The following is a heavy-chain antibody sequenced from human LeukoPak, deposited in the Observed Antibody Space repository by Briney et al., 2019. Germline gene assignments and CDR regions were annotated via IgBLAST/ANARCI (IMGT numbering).Heavy chain of an antibody. CDR1: GGSFSGYY. CDR3: ARAPRSGIVGATGAFDI. J-gene: IGHJ3*02. CDR2: INHSGST. D-gene: IGHD1-26*01. Sequence: SETLSLTCAVYGGSFSGYYWSWIRQPPGKGLEWIGEINHSGSTNYNPSLKSRVTISVDTSKNQFSLKLSSVTAADTAVYYCARAPRSGIVGATGAFDIWGQGRMVTVSS. V-gene: IGHV4-34*01.